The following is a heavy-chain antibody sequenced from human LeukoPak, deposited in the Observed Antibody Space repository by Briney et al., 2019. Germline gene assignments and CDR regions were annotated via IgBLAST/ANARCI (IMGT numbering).Heavy chain of an antibody. CDR3: ARVNINNWHSCDY. J-gene: IGHJ4*02. V-gene: IGHV4-4*02. CDR2: IYHSGSP. Sequence: SSETLSLTCAVSGGSISSNNWWGWVRQPPGKGLAWIGEIYHSGSPNYNPSLKSRVTISVDKSRNHFSLNLSSVTAADTAVYYCARVNINNWHSCDYWGQGTLVTVSS. D-gene: IGHD1-1*01. CDR1: GGSISSNNW.